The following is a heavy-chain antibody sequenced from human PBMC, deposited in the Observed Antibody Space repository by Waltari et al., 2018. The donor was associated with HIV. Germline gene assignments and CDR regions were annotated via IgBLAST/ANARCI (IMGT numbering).Heavy chain of an antibody. D-gene: IGHD2-15*01. V-gene: IGHV1-69*06. Sequence: QVQLVQSGAEVKKPGSSVKVACNASGGTFSSYAISWVLQATGQGLEWMGGIIPIFGTANYAQKFQGRVTITADKSTSTAYMELSSLRSEDTAVYYCARGREHCSGGSCYLPRHYWGQGTLVTVSS. J-gene: IGHJ4*02. CDR1: GGTFSSYA. CDR3: ARGREHCSGGSCYLPRHY. CDR2: IIPIFGTA.